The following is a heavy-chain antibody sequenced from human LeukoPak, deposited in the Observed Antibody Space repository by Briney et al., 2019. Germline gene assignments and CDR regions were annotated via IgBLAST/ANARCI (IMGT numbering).Heavy chain of an antibody. Sequence: GGSLRLSCAASRFTFSDYYMSWIRQAPETGLEWLSYTSPSGGTIYYTDSVKGRFTISRDNTKNSLYLQLSSLRAEDTAVYYCSRVTYWGIVAYWGQGTLVTVSS. D-gene: IGHD1-26*01. J-gene: IGHJ4*02. V-gene: IGHV3-11*01. CDR2: TSPSGGTI. CDR1: RFTFSDYY. CDR3: SRVTYWGIVAY.